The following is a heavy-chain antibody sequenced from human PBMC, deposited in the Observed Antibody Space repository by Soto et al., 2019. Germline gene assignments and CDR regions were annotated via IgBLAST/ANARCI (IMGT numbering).Heavy chain of an antibody. CDR3: ARDGVHMIVVARRPTFDY. V-gene: IGHV1-18*01. D-gene: IGHD3-22*01. J-gene: IGHJ4*02. Sequence: QVQLVQSGAEVKKPGASVKVSCKASGYTFTSYGISWVRQAPGQGLECMGWISAYNGNTNYAQKLQGRVTMTTDTSPSTAYMELRSLRSDDTAVYYCARDGVHMIVVARRPTFDYWGQGTLVTVSS. CDR1: GYTFTSYG. CDR2: ISAYNGNT.